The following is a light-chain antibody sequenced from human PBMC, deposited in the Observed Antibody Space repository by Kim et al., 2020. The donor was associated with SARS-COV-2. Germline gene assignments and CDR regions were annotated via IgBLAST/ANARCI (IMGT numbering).Light chain of an antibody. CDR1: RSVLHSGNNN. J-gene: IGKJ1*01. CDR3: QQYYTIPWT. Sequence: DIVMTQSPDSLAVSLGERATITCKSSRSVLHSGNNNLAWYQQKPGQPPKLLIYWASTRESGVPDRISGSGSGTDFTLTISSLQAEDVALYYCQQYYTIPWTFGQGTKVDI. V-gene: IGKV4-1*01. CDR2: WAS.